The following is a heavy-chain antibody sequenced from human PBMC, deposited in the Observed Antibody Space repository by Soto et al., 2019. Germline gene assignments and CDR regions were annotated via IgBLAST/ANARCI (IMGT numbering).Heavy chain of an antibody. CDR3: TTFKFTVSGGNYHFHMDA. CDR2: ISAHNGNT. J-gene: IGHJ6*03. CDR1: GDTFSSFD. V-gene: IGHV1-18*04. Sequence: QVLLVQSGPEVKRPGASVKVSCKASGDTFSSFDISWVRQAPGQGPEWMGCISAHNGNTNFAQKFQGRVSLTTVTSVTTAYMKLLGLTSDDPGVYFCTTFKFTVSGGNYHFHMDAWGTGTTVTVSS. D-gene: IGHD4-17*01.